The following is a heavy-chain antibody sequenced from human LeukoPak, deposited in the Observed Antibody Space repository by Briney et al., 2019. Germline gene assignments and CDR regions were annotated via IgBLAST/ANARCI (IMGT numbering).Heavy chain of an antibody. CDR3: ARGNEWLRSYWYFDL. Sequence: SETLSLTCTVSGDSISSGDYYWSWIRQPAGKGLEWIGRISSSGSTNYNPSLKSRVTISVDTSKNQFSLKLSSVTAADTAVYYCARGNEWLRSYWYFDLWGRGTLVTVSS. V-gene: IGHV4-61*02. CDR1: GDSISSGDYY. J-gene: IGHJ2*01. D-gene: IGHD5-12*01. CDR2: ISSSGST.